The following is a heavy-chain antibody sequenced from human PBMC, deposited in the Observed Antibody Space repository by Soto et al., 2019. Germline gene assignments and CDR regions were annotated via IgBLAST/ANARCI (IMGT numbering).Heavy chain of an antibody. CDR2: MNPNSGNT. D-gene: IGHD6-13*01. Sequence: QVQLVQSGAEVKKPGASVKVSCKASGYTFTSYDINWVRQATGQGLEWMGWMNPNSGNTGYAQKFQGRVTMTRNTSMSTAHMELSSLRSEDTAVYYCARERSAAGTGWFDPWGQGTLVTVSS. J-gene: IGHJ5*02. V-gene: IGHV1-8*01. CDR1: GYTFTSYD. CDR3: ARERSAAGTGWFDP.